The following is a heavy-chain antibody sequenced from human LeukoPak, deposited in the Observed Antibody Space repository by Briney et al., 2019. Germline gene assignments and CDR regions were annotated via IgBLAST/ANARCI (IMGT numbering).Heavy chain of an antibody. J-gene: IGHJ4*02. CDR2: ISYSGTT. CDR3: ARRRFGYSSSSDQSFDY. CDR1: SASITSSPYF. Sequence: SETLSLTCTVSSASITSSPYFWGWIRQSPGKGLEWIVSISYSGTTYYNPSLKSRVTISVDTSKNQFSLKLSSVTAADTAVYYCARRRFGYSSSSDQSFDYWGQGTLVTVSS. V-gene: IGHV4-39*07. D-gene: IGHD6-6*01.